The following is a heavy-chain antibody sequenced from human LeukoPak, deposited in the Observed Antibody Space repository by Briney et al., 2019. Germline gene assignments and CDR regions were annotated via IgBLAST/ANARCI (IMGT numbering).Heavy chain of an antibody. CDR2: IYPGDSDT. Sequence: PGESLKISCKGSGDSFTTYWIGWVRQKPGKGLEWMGIIYPGDSDTRYSPSFQGQVTISADKSTNTAYLQWSSLKASDTAMYYCARQTCSGGSCYSGVGWFDPWGQGTLVTVSS. D-gene: IGHD2-15*01. CDR3: ARQTCSGGSCYSGVGWFDP. J-gene: IGHJ5*02. CDR1: GDSFTTYW. V-gene: IGHV5-51*01.